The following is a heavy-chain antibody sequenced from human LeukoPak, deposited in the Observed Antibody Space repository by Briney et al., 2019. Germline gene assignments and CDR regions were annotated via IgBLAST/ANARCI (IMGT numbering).Heavy chain of an antibody. Sequence: GESLKISCKGSGYTFTSYWIGWVRQMPGKGLEWMGIIYPGDSDTRYSPSFQGQVTISADKSISTAYLQWSSLKASDTAMYYCARVGSGYCSSTSCYRGWFDPWGQGTLVTVSS. J-gene: IGHJ5*02. D-gene: IGHD2-2*03. V-gene: IGHV5-51*01. CDR2: IYPGDSDT. CDR3: ARVGSGYCSSTSCYRGWFDP. CDR1: GYTFTSYW.